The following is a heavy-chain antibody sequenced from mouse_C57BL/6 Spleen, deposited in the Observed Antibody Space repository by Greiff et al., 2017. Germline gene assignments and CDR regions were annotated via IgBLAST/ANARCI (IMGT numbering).Heavy chain of an antibody. V-gene: IGHV3-6*01. CDR1: GYSITSGYY. D-gene: IGHD1-1*01. CDR2: ISYDGSN. J-gene: IGHJ3*01. CDR3: ASRSEVYGSSAAWFAY. Sequence: EVHLVESGPGLVKPSQSLSLTCSVTGYSITSGYYWNWIRQFPGNKLEWMGYISYDGSNNYNPSLKNRISITRDTSKNQFFLKLNSVTTEDTATYYCASRSEVYGSSAAWFAYWGQGTLVTVSA.